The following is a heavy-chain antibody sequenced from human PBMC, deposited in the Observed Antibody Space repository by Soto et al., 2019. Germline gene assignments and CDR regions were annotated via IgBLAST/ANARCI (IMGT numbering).Heavy chain of an antibody. CDR2: IYSEGTT. V-gene: IGHV3-53*01. Sequence: GSLRLSCAASGLTVSSNYMSWVRQAPGKGLEWVSVIYSEGTTYYADSVKGRFTVSRDNSKNTLYLQMNSLRVEDTAVYYCALDPRGYRYGLFWSYSHMDVWGQGTTVTVSS. D-gene: IGHD5-18*01. CDR3: ALDPRGYRYGLFWSYSHMDV. J-gene: IGHJ6*02. CDR1: GLTVSSNY.